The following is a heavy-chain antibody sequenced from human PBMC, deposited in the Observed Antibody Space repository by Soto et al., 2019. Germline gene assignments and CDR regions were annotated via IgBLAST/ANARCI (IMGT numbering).Heavy chain of an antibody. J-gene: IGHJ2*01. CDR1: RFTFSDYY. D-gene: IGHD6-13*01. Sequence: QVQLVESGGGLVKPGGSLRLSCAASRFTFSDYYMSWIRQAPGKGLEWVSYINSSSSYTNYADSVKGRFTISRDNAKNSLYLQMNSLRAEDTAVYYCARIITAAGGRRYFDLWGRGTLVTVS. CDR2: INSSSSYT. V-gene: IGHV3-11*05. CDR3: ARIITAAGGRRYFDL.